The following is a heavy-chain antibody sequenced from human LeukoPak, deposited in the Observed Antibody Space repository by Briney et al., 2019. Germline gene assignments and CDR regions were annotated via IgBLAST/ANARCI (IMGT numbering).Heavy chain of an antibody. CDR1: GGSMSSSSYY. V-gene: IGHV4-39*01. D-gene: IGHD2-2*01. CDR2: IHYSGST. J-gene: IGHJ4*02. Sequence: KPSETLSLTCTVSGGSMSSSSYYWGWIRQPPGKGLEWIGSIHYSGSTYYNPSLESRVTISEDTSKNQFSLKLNSVTAADTAVYYCASPLGYCSSTDCYGDYWGQGTLVTVSS. CDR3: ASPLGYCSSTDCYGDY.